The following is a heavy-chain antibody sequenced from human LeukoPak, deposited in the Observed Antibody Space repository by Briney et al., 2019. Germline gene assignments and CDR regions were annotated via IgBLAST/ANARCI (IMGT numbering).Heavy chain of an antibody. D-gene: IGHD3-22*01. CDR3: ASTIRDGSGHDWE. CDR1: GFTVRNY. J-gene: IGHJ4*02. CDR2: IYSGGGA. V-gene: IGHV3-66*01. Sequence: GGSLRLSCAASGFTVRNYMSWVRQAPGKGLEWVSVIYSGGGAYYSNSVKGRFTISRDNSKNTLYLQMNSLRAEDTAVYYCASTIRDGSGHDWEWGQGTLVTVSS.